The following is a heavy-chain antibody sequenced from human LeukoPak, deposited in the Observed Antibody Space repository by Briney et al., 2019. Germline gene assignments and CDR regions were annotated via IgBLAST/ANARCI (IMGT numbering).Heavy chain of an antibody. CDR3: ARVAMVRGVIMDYFDY. CDR2: IIPIFGTA. Sequence: GSSVKVSCKASGGTFSNYAITWVRQAPGQGLEWMGGIIPIFGTANYAQKFQGRVTMTRDMSTSTVYMELSSLRSEDTAVYYCARVAMVRGVIMDYFDYWGQGTLVTVSS. CDR1: GGTFSNYA. V-gene: IGHV1-69*05. J-gene: IGHJ4*02. D-gene: IGHD3-10*01.